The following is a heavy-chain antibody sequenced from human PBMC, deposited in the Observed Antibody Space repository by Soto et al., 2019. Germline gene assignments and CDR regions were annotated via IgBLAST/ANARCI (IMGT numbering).Heavy chain of an antibody. J-gene: IGHJ4*02. CDR1: GFTFSSYG. CDR3: AKGDGDSSGWFYVYFDY. CDR2: ISYDGSNK. D-gene: IGHD3-22*01. Sequence: PGGSLRLSCAASGFTFSSYGMHWVRQAPGKGLEWVAVISYDGSNKYYADSVKGRFTISRDNSKNTLYLQMNSLRAEDTAVYYCAKGDGDSSGWFYVYFDYWGQGTLVTVSS. V-gene: IGHV3-30*18.